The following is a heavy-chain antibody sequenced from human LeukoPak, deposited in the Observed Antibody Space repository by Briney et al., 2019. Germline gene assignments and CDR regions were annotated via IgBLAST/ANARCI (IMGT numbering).Heavy chain of an antibody. V-gene: IGHV3-7*03. D-gene: IGHD3/OR15-3a*01. Sequence: GGTLRLSCTASGLRSRPHCLRWVRQARGRGRVGVANIRPDGGERYYGDSLKGRFTISRDNDKNSLYLQMNFLRADDTAIYYCTRQGDWNFEFWGQGTLVTVSS. CDR1: GLRSRPHC. J-gene: IGHJ4*02. CDR3: TRQGDWNFEF. CDR2: IRPDGGER.